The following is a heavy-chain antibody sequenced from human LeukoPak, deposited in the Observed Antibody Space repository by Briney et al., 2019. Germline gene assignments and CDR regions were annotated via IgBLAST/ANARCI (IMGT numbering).Heavy chain of an antibody. J-gene: IGHJ4*02. CDR2: INGDGRTT. D-gene: IGHD6-13*01. V-gene: IGHV3-74*01. CDR1: GFTFCGNW. Sequence: GGSLRLSCEASGFTFCGNWMHWVRQAPGKGLAWVSRINGDGRTTYYADSVKGRFTISRDNAKNTVYLQMNSLRAEDTAVYYCARGIAGAWGFDYWGLGTLVTVSS. CDR3: ARGIAGAWGFDY.